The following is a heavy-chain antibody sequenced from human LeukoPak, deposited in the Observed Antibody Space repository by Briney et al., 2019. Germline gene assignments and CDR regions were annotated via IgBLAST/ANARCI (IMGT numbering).Heavy chain of an antibody. V-gene: IGHV4-34*01. J-gene: IGHJ4*02. D-gene: IGHD5-12*01. CDR3: ARGGGYSYGFGIVATPRPRAYYFDY. CDR1: GGSFSGYY. Sequence: SETLSLTCAVYGGSFSGYYWIWIRQPPGKGLEWMGEINHSGSTNYNPSLKSRVTISVDTSKNQFSLKLSSATAADTAVYYCARGGGYSYGFGIVATPRPRAYYFDYWGQGTLVTVSS. CDR2: INHSGST.